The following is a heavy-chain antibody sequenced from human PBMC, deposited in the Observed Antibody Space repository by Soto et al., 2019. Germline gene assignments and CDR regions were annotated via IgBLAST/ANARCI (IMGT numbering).Heavy chain of an antibody. CDR3: AEASPSDYDLIDF. V-gene: IGHV3-30*18. CDR1: GFTFDWFG. Sequence: MRLSCEGSGFTFDWFGMHWVRQAPGKGLEWVAVISYDGSTKYYADSVEGRFTISRDNSKNTVYLQMNSLRREDTAVYFCAEASPSDYDLIDFWGQGTLVNVSS. CDR2: ISYDGSTK. J-gene: IGHJ4*02. D-gene: IGHD3-16*01.